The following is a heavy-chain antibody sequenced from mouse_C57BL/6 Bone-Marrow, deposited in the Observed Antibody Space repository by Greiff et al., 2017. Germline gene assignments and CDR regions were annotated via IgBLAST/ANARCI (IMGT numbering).Heavy chain of an antibody. J-gene: IGHJ3*01. CDR2: IYPGSGST. V-gene: IGHV1-55*01. CDR1: GYTFTSYW. D-gene: IGHD3-2*02. CDR3: ARQQLRLGPFAY. Sequence: QVQLQQPGAELVKPGASVKMSCKASGYTFTSYWITWVKQRPGQGLEWIGDIYPGSGSTNYNEKFKGKATLTADTSSSTAYMQLSSLTSEDSAVYYCARQQLRLGPFAYWGQGTLVTVSA.